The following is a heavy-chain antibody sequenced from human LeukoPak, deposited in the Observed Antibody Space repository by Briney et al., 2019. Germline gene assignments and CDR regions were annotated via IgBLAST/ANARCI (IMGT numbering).Heavy chain of an antibody. CDR2: ISGSGGST. V-gene: IGHV3-23*01. J-gene: IGHJ6*02. CDR1: GFTFSSYA. CDR3: AKVVDQWLAYHYGMDV. D-gene: IGHD6-19*01. Sequence: GGSLRLSCAASGFTFSSYAMSWVRQAPGKGLEWVSAISGSGGSTYYADSVKGRFTISRDNSKNTLYLQMNSLRAEDTAVYYCAKVVDQWLAYHYGMDVWGQGTTVTVSS.